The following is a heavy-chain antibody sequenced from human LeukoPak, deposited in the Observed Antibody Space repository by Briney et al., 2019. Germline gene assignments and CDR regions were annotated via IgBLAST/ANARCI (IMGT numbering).Heavy chain of an antibody. D-gene: IGHD1-1*01. Sequence: GGSLRLSCSASGFTFSSYAMHWVRQAPGKGLEYVSAISGSGGATYYADSVRGRFTISRDSSKSTLYLQMNSLRAEDTAVYYCTKVSTTGVGGRGYFDQWGQGTQVTVSS. CDR2: ISGSGGAT. CDR1: GFTFSSYA. J-gene: IGHJ4*02. CDR3: TKVSTTGVGGRGYFDQ. V-gene: IGHV3-64*04.